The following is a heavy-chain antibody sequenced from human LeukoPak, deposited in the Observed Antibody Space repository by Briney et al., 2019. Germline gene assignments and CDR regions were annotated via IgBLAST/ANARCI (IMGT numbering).Heavy chain of an antibody. Sequence: GGSLRLSCAASGFTFSSYWMHWVRQAPGKGLEWVSGINWNGGSTGYADSVKGRFTISRDNAKNSLYLQMNSLRAEDTALYYCARRGSSSSWYGMDYWGQGTLVTVSS. CDR3: ARRGSSSSWYGMDY. CDR2: INWNGGST. V-gene: IGHV3-20*04. J-gene: IGHJ4*02. D-gene: IGHD6-13*01. CDR1: GFTFSSYW.